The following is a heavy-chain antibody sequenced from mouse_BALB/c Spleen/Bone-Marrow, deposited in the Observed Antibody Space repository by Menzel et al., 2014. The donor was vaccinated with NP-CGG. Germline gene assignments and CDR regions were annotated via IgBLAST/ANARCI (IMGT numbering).Heavy chain of an antibody. CDR1: GFTFSSYT. Sequence: VQLKESGGGLVKPGGSLKLSCAASGFTFSSYTMSWVRQTPEKRLEWVATISSGGSYTYYPDGVKGRFTISRDNAENTLYLQMSSLKSEDTAMYYCTRDLYDGYYYYAMDYWGQGTSVTVSS. CDR3: TRDLYDGYYYYAMDY. CDR2: ISSGGSYT. D-gene: IGHD2-3*01. V-gene: IGHV5-6-4*01. J-gene: IGHJ4*01.